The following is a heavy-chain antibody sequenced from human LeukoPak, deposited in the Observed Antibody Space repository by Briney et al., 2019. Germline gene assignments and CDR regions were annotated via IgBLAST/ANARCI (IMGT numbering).Heavy chain of an antibody. CDR3: ARPAAADPTENWFDP. Sequence: SETLSLTCTVSGGSISSGSYYWGWIRQPPGKGLEWIGSIYYSGSTYYNPSLKSRVTISVDTSKNQFSLKLSSVTAADTAVYYCARPAAADPTENWFDPWGQGTLVTVSS. CDR1: GGSISSGSYY. D-gene: IGHD6-13*01. CDR2: IYYSGST. J-gene: IGHJ5*02. V-gene: IGHV4-39*01.